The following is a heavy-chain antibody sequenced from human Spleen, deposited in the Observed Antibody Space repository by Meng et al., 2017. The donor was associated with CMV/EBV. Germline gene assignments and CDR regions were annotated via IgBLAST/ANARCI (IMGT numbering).Heavy chain of an antibody. CDR2: ISSSATTI. CDR1: GLTVSDYY. D-gene: IGHD1-7*01. V-gene: IGHV3-11*01. CDR3: ARSAANNWTYANY. Sequence: GESLKISCAVSGLTVSDYYMAWIRQAPGKGLEWVSHISSSATTIYYAHSVEGRFTISRDNAKNSLYLQMNSLRAEDTAVYYCARSAANNWTYANYWGQGTLVTVSS. J-gene: IGHJ4*02.